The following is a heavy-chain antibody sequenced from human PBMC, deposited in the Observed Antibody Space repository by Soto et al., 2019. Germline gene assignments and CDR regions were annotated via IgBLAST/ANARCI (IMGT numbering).Heavy chain of an antibody. D-gene: IGHD3-9*01. CDR1: GGSISSYY. Sequence: SETLSLTCTVSGGSISSYYWSWIRQPPGKGLEWIGYIYYSGSTNYNPSLKSRVTISVDTSKNQFSLKLSSVTAADTAVYYCARLLNYDILTGPLYYFDYWGQGTLVTVSS. V-gene: IGHV4-59*08. J-gene: IGHJ4*02. CDR3: ARLLNYDILTGPLYYFDY. CDR2: IYYSGST.